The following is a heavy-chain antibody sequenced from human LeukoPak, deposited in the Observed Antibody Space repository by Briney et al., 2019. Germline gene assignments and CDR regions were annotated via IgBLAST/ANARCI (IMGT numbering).Heavy chain of an antibody. CDR2: IYPGDSDT. Sequence: GESLKISCKGSGYSFTSYWIGWVRQMPGKGLEWMGIIYPGDSDTRYSPSFQGQVTISADKSISTAYLQWSSLKASDTAMHYCARSELGYCSSTSCYPGAFDIWGQGTMVTVSS. CDR3: ARSELGYCSSTSCYPGAFDI. V-gene: IGHV5-51*01. D-gene: IGHD2-2*01. CDR1: GYSFTSYW. J-gene: IGHJ3*02.